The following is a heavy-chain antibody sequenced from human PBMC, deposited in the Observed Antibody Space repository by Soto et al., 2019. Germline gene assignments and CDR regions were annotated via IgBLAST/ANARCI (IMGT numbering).Heavy chain of an antibody. CDR3: VKGGWLDD. CDR1: GSAFTNFE. CDR2: ISVSGGET. J-gene: IGHJ4*02. D-gene: IGHD6-19*01. V-gene: IGHV3-23*01. Sequence: EVQLLESGGGLVQPGGSRRLSCTASGSAFTNFEMSWARQASGKGLEWVSFISVSGGETHYADSVKGRFTISRDNSKNTLYLQMNSLGVEDMAVYYCVKGGWLDDWGQGTLVTVSS.